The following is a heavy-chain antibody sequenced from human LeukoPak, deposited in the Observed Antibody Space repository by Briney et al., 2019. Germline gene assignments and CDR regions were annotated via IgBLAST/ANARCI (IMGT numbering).Heavy chain of an antibody. CDR1: GFTFNTYS. Sequence: GGSLRLSCAASGFTFNTYSMNWVRQAPGKGLEWVSSISSSSSYIYYADSVKGRFTISRDNAKNSLYLQMNSLRAEDTAVYYCARAGSGWPYYYYYYMDVWGKGTTVTVSS. CDR2: ISSSSSYI. V-gene: IGHV3-21*01. CDR3: ARAGSGWPYYYYYYMDV. D-gene: IGHD6-19*01. J-gene: IGHJ6*03.